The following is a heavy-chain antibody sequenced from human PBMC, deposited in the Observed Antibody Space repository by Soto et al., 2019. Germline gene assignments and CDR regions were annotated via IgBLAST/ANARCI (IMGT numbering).Heavy chain of an antibody. CDR1: GYTXXXXX. CDR2: INPNSGGT. Sequence: QVQLVQSGAEVKKPGXSXXXSCKASGYTXXXXXXHWVRQAPGQGLEWMGWINPNSGGTNYVQKLQGRVTMTRDTSISTAYMELSRLRSDDTAVYYCARVFDPWGQGTLVTVSS. CDR3: ARVFDP. V-gene: IGHV1-2*02. J-gene: IGHJ5*02.